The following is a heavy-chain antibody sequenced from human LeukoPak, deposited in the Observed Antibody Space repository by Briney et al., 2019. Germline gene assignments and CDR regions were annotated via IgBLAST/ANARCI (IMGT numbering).Heavy chain of an antibody. J-gene: IGHJ4*02. D-gene: IGHD6-6*01. V-gene: IGHV3-64*01. CDR1: GFTFSSYA. CDR2: ISSNGGST. Sequence: GGSLRLSCAASGFTFSSYAMHWVRQAPGKGLEYVSAISSNGGSTYYANSVKGRFTISRDNSKNTLYLQMGSLRAEDMAVYYCARDLYSSSPEGDYWGQGTLVTVSS. CDR3: ARDLYSSSPEGDY.